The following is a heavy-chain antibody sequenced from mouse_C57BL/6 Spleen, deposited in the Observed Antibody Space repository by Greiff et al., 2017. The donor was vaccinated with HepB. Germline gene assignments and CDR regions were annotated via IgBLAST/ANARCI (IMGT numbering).Heavy chain of an antibody. Sequence: GGGLVQPKGSLKLSCAASGFTFNTYAMHWVRQAPGKGLEWVARIRSKSSNYATYYADSVKDRFTISRDDSQSMLYLQMNNLKTEDTAMYYCVRDEAAQATSGFAYWGQGTLVTVSA. J-gene: IGHJ3*01. CDR2: IRSKSSNYAT. D-gene: IGHD3-2*02. CDR3: VRDEAAQATSGFAY. V-gene: IGHV10-3*01. CDR1: GFTFNTYA.